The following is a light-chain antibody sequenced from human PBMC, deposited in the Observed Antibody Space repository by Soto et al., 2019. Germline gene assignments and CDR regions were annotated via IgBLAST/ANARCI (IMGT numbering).Light chain of an antibody. CDR3: ETWDSNTRV. V-gene: IGLV4-60*02. CDR1: SGHSSYI. J-gene: IGLJ3*02. CDR2: LEGSGSY. Sequence: QPVLTQSSSASASLGSSVKRTCTLSSGHSSYIIAWHQQQPGKAPRYLMKLEGSGSYNKGSGVPDRISGSSSGADRYLTISNLQFEDEADYYCETWDSNTRVFGGGTKLTVL.